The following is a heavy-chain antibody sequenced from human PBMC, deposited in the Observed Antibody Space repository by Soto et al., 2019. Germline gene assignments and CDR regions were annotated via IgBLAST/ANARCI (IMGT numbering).Heavy chain of an antibody. Sequence: VGSLRLSGAASGFTFSNYAMSWVRQTPGKGPEWVSGISVSGGSIYYADSVKGRFTMSRDTPKNTLYLQMNSLRVEDTAVYYCATDLPGGEDNHYGMDVWGQGTTVTVSS. CDR2: ISVSGGSI. CDR3: ATDLPGGEDNHYGMDV. CDR1: GFTFSNYA. V-gene: IGHV3-23*01. J-gene: IGHJ6*02. D-gene: IGHD2-21*01.